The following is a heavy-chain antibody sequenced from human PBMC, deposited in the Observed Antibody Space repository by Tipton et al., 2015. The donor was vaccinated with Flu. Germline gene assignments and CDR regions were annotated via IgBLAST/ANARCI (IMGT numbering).Heavy chain of an antibody. J-gene: IGHJ3*01. CDR3: ARNMGYTSSWRFDV. Sequence: GLVKPSETLSLTCGVSGDSIRSSNYYWGWVRQPPGKGLEGIGSIYHTGTTYHNPPFKSRATISVDTSRNQFSLTLSSVTAADAAVYYCARNMGYTSSWRFDVWGQGTKVNISS. D-gene: IGHD6-13*01. CDR2: IYHTGTT. CDR1: GDSIRSSNYY. V-gene: IGHV4-38-2*01.